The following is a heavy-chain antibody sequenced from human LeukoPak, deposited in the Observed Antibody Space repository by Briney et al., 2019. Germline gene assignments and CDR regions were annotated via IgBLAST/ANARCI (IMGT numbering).Heavy chain of an antibody. CDR2: ITPIFGTA. V-gene: IGHV1-69*13. CDR1: GYTLTELS. J-gene: IGHJ1*01. Sequence: SVKVSCKVSGYTLTELSMHWVRQSPGQGLEWMGGITPIFGTANYAQKFQGRVTITADESTSTAYMELSSLRSEDTAVYYCARDSSELRSLIFHWGQGTLVTVSS. D-gene: IGHD1-14*01. CDR3: ARDSSELRSLIFH.